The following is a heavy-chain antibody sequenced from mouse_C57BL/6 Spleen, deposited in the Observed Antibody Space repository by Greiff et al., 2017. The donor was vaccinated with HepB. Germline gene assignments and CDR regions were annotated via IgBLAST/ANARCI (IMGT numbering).Heavy chain of an antibody. V-gene: IGHV1-64*01. CDR3: AREGILYYGRGGVFDY. J-gene: IGHJ2*01. D-gene: IGHD1-1*01. CDR2: IHPNSGST. Sequence: VKLQQPGAELVKPGASVKLSCKASGYTFTSYWMHWVKQRPGQGLEWIGMIHPNSGSTNYNEKFKSKATLTVDKSSSTAYMQLSSLTSEDSAVYYCAREGILYYGRGGVFDYWGQGTTLTVSS. CDR1: GYTFTSYW.